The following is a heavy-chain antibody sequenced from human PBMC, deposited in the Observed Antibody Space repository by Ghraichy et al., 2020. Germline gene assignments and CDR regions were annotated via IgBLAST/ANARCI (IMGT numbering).Heavy chain of an antibody. D-gene: IGHD5-18*01. CDR1: GGSISSYY. CDR2: IYTSGST. J-gene: IGHJ4*02. CDR3: ARENEYSYGSPYYFDY. V-gene: IGHV4-4*07. Sequence: SETLSLTCTVSGGSISSYYWSWIRQPAGKGLEWIGRIYTSGSTNYNPSLKSRVTMSVDTSKNQFSLKLSSVTAADTAVYYCARENEYSYGSPYYFDYWGQGTLVTVSS.